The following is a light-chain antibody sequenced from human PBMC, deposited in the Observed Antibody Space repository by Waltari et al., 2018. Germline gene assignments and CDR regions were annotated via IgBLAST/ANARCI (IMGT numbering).Light chain of an antibody. Sequence: DIQMTQSPSSLSASVGDKVTITCRASQGISNSLAWYQQRPGKAPKLLVYATSGLHSGVPSRFSGSRSATDYTLTSSGLQPEDSATYSCQQYYSSPPTFGPGTKVYIK. CDR1: QGISNS. CDR3: QQYYSSPPT. V-gene: IGKV1-NL1*01. J-gene: IGKJ3*01. CDR2: ATS.